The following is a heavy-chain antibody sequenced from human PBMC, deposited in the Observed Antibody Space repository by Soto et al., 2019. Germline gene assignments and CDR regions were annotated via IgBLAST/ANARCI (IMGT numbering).Heavy chain of an antibody. CDR2: ISYDGSNK. Sequence: QVQLVESGGGVVQPGRSLRLSCAASGFTFSSYAMHWVRQAPGKGLEWVAVISYDGSNKYYADSVKGRFTISRDNSKNTLYLQRNSLRAEDTAVYYCARVARYQMATNPVLGYWGQGTLVTVSS. V-gene: IGHV3-30-3*01. D-gene: IGHD2-2*01. CDR1: GFTFSSYA. CDR3: ARVARYQMATNPVLGY. J-gene: IGHJ4*02.